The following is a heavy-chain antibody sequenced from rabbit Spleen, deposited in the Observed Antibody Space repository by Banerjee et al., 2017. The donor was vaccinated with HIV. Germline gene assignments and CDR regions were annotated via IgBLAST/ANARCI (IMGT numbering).Heavy chain of an antibody. CDR1: GFSFSSSYY. J-gene: IGHJ6*01. CDR3: ARDAGTSFSTYGMDL. CDR2: IYTGSSGTT. D-gene: IGHD8-1*01. V-gene: IGHV1S40*01. Sequence: QSLEESGGDLVKPGASLTLTCTASGFSFSSSYYTCWIRQAPGKGLEWIGCIYTGSSGTTAYASWVNGRFSISRDNTQNTVSLQMTSLTAADTATYFCARDAGTSFSTYGMDLWGPGTLVTVS.